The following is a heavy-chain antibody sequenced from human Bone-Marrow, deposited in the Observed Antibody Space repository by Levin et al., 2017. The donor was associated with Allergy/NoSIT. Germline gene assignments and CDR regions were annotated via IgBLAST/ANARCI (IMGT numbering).Heavy chain of an antibody. CDR1: GLTVSSNY. V-gene: IGHV3-53*01. CDR2: IYDGGGV. D-gene: IGHD1-1*01. Sequence: GGSLRLSCAASGLTVSSNYMTWVRQAPGKGLEWVSVIYDGGGVYYADSVKGRSTISRDNSKNTVDLQMNSLRAEDTGIYFCARIGADGTGFDPWGQGTLVAISS. CDR3: ARIGADGTGFDP. J-gene: IGHJ5*02.